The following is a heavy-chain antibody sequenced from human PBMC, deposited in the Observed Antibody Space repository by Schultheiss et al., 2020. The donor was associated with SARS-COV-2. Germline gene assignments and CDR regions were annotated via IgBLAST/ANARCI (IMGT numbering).Heavy chain of an antibody. D-gene: IGHD3-10*01. J-gene: IGHJ6*02. V-gene: IGHV3-53*01. CDR1: GFTVSSNY. CDR3: ARDLLWDYYYYGMDV. Sequence: GGSLRLSCAASGFTVSSNYMSWVRQAPGKGLEWVSVIYSGGSTYYADSVKGRFTISRDNSKNTLYLQMNSLRAEDTAVYYCARDLLWDYYYYGMDVWGQGTTVTVSS. CDR2: IYSGGST.